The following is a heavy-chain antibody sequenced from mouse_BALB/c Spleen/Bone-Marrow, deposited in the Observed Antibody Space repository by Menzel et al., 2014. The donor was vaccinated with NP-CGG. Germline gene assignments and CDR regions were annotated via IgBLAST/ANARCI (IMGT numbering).Heavy chain of an antibody. CDR2: IDPASGNT. CDR3: ASYYYGSAWFAY. D-gene: IGHD1-1*01. J-gene: IGHJ3*01. CDR1: GFNIKDTY. V-gene: IGHV14-3*02. Sequence: VQLQQPGAELVKPGASVKLSCTASGFNIKDTYMHWVKQRPEQGLEWIGRIDPASGNTKYDPKFQGKATITADTSSNTAYLQLSSLTSEDTAVYYCASYYYGSAWFAYWGQGTLVTVSA.